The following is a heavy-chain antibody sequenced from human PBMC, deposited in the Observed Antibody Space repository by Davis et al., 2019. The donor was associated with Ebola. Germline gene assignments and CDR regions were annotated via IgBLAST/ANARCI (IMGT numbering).Heavy chain of an antibody. J-gene: IGHJ4*02. V-gene: IGHV4-34*01. D-gene: IGHD3-3*01. CDR2: INHSGST. CDR3: ARGLDDFWSGYFPFDY. Sequence: SETLSLTCAVYGGSFSGYYWSWIRQPPGKGLEWIGEINHSGSTNYNPSLKSRVTISVDTSKNQFSLKLSSVTAADTAVYYCARGLDDFWSGYFPFDYWGQGTLVTVSS. CDR1: GGSFSGYY.